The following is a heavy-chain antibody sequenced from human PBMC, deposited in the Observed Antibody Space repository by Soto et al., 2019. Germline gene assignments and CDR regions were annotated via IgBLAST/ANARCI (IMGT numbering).Heavy chain of an antibody. CDR3: VRGGGGGLFDP. CDR1: GFTFSDYY. J-gene: IGHJ5*02. Sequence: PGGSLRLSCALSGFTFSDYYMSWIRQAPGKGLEWLSYISPGSRYPAYADSVKGRFTISRDNARRSLSLQMNSLTVDDTAIYYCVRGGGGGLFDPWGQGSRVTVSS. D-gene: IGHD2-15*01. CDR2: ISPGSRYP. V-gene: IGHV3-11*06.